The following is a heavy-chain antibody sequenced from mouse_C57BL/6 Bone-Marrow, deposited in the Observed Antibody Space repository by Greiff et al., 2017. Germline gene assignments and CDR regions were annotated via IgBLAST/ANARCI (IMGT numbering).Heavy chain of an antibody. J-gene: IGHJ3*01. CDR2: ISSGSSTI. CDR1: GFTFSDYG. V-gene: IGHV5-17*01. Sequence: EVQGVESGGGLVKPGASLKLSCAASGFTFSDYGMHWVRQAPEKGLEWVAYISSGSSTIYYADTVKGRFTISRDNAKNTLFLQMTSLRSEDTAVYYCARGSTTRTRSWFAYWGQGTLVTVSA. CDR3: ARGSTTRTRSWFAY. D-gene: IGHD2-14*01.